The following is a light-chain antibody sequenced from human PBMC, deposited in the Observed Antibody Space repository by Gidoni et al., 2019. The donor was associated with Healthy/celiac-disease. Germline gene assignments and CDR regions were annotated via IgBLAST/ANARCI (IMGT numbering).Light chain of an antibody. V-gene: IGKV2-28*01. Sequence: DIVMPQSSLPLPVTPGEPASISCRSIQSLLHSTGYNYLDWNLQKPGQSPQLLIYLGYTRDSGIPDRFSGSGSGTEFKLTISRGEAEDVGIYYCMQALQTPRYTFGQGTKLEIK. CDR3: MQALQTPRYT. J-gene: IGKJ2*01. CDR1: QSLLHSTGYNY. CDR2: LGY.